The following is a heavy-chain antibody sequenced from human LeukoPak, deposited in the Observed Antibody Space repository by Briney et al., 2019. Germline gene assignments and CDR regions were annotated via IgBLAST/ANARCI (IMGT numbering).Heavy chain of an antibody. CDR3: AKEPDSSGWYEAFDY. D-gene: IGHD6-19*01. V-gene: IGHV3-23*01. J-gene: IGHJ4*02. CDR1: GFTFSSYA. CDR2: ISGSGGST. Sequence: GGSLRLSCAASGFTFSSYAMSWVRQAPGKGLEWVSAISGSGGSTYYADSVKGRFTISRDNPKNTLYLQMNSLRAEDTAVYYCAKEPDSSGWYEAFDYWGQGTLVTVSS.